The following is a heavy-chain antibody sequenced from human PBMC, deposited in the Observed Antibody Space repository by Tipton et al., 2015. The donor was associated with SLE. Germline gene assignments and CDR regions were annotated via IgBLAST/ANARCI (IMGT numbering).Heavy chain of an antibody. CDR1: DASIRSYY. CDR2: IYDSGSA. Sequence: TLSLTCTVSDASIRSYYWNWIRQPPGKGLEWIGYIYDSGSAKYNPSLKSRVTMSIDTSRNQFSLKLSSVSAADTAVYYCARVDGGYDQYYFGYWGQGTLVTVSS. J-gene: IGHJ4*02. D-gene: IGHD5-12*01. CDR3: ARVDGGYDQYYFGY. V-gene: IGHV4-59*01.